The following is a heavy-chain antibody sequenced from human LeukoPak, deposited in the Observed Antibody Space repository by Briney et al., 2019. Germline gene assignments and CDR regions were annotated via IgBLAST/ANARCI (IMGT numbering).Heavy chain of an antibody. J-gene: IGHJ5*02. V-gene: IGHV4-34*01. CDR1: GGSFSGYY. CDR3: ARGQWLVRDRVGSNWFDP. D-gene: IGHD6-19*01. Sequence: PSETLSLTCAVYGGSFSGYYWSWIRQPPGKGLEWIGEINHSGSTNYNPSLKSRVTISVDRSKNQFSLKLSSVTAADTAVYYCARGQWLVRDRVGSNWFDPWGQGTLVTVSS. CDR2: INHSGST.